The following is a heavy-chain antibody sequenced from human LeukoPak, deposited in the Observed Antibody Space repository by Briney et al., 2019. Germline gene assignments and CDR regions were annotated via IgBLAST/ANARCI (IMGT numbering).Heavy chain of an antibody. CDR3: ARDHASGWYSNLFDY. J-gene: IGHJ4*02. CDR1: GYTLSNYA. V-gene: IGHV1-3*01. D-gene: IGHD6-19*01. CDR2: INAGDGNT. Sequence: ASVKVSRKASGYTLSNYALHWVRQAPGQRPEWMGWINAGDGNTKYSQRFQGRVTITRDTSASTAYMELSSLRSEDTAVYYCARDHASGWYSNLFDYWGQGTLVTVSS.